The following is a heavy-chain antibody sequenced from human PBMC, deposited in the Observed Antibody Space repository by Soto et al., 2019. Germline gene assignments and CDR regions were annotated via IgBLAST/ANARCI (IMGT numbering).Heavy chain of an antibody. CDR3: ARDKMGELSIADY. CDR2: ISESSDTI. D-gene: IGHD3-16*02. J-gene: IGHJ4*02. V-gene: IGHV3-48*01. CDR1: GFTFSDYS. Sequence: EVQLVESGGSLVQPGGSLRLSCTASGFTFSDYSMDWVRQTPGKGLEWLSYISESSDTIYYADSVKGRFTISRDNAKNSLFLQMSSLRGEDTAVYYCARDKMGELSIADYWGQGTPVTVSS.